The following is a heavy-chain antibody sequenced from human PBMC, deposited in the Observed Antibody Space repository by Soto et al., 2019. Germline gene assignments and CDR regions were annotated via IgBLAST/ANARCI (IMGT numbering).Heavy chain of an antibody. J-gene: IGHJ4*02. CDR3: AKDTGRTAIDY. CDR1: GLTFSAAG. V-gene: IGHV3-30*18. D-gene: IGHD3-10*01. CDR2: IANDGTEE. Sequence: QVQLVESGGGVVQPGRSLRLSCAASGLTFSAAGMHWVRQAPGKGLEWVAFIANDGTEESYVDSVKGRFTISRDNSQNRLYLQMNGLRTEDTALYYCAKDTGRTAIDYWGQGTLVSVSS.